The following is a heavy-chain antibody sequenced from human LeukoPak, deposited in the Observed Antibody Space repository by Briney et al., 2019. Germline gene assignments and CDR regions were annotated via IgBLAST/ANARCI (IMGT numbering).Heavy chain of an antibody. Sequence: PSETLSLTCAVYGGSFSGYYWSWIRQPPGKGLEWIGEINHSGSTNYNPSPKSRVTISVDTSKNQFSLKLSSVTAADTAVYYCARERVVDTAMVTLDAFDIWGQGTMVTVSS. CDR3: ARERVVDTAMVTLDAFDI. V-gene: IGHV4-34*01. J-gene: IGHJ3*02. D-gene: IGHD5-18*01. CDR1: GGSFSGYY. CDR2: INHSGST.